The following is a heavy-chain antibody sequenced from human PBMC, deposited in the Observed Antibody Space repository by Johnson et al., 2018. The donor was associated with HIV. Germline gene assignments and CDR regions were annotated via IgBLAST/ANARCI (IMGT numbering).Heavy chain of an antibody. D-gene: IGHD2-15*01. J-gene: IGHJ3*01. Sequence: VQLVESGGGVVRPGGSLRLSCAASGFTFDDYGMSWVSQAPGKGLEWVSGINWNGGSTDYADSVKGRFTISRDNAKNSLFLQMNSLRAEDTALYSCARVGVDDAFDFWGQGTMVTVSS. CDR1: GFTFDDYG. CDR3: ARVGVDDAFDF. V-gene: IGHV3-20*04. CDR2: INWNGGST.